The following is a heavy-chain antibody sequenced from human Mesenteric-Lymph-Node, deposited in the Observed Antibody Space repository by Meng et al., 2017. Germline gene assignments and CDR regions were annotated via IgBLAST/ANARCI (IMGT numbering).Heavy chain of an antibody. CDR3: ARVRVDWYYFDY. CDR1: GGSFSGYY. Sequence: SQTLSLTCAVYGGSFSGYYWSWIRQPPGKGLEWIGEINHSGSTNYNPSLKSRVTISVDTSKNQFSLKLSSVTAADTAVYYCARVRVDWYYFDYWGQGTLVTVSS. D-gene: IGHD3-9*01. V-gene: IGHV4-34*01. J-gene: IGHJ4*02. CDR2: INHSGST.